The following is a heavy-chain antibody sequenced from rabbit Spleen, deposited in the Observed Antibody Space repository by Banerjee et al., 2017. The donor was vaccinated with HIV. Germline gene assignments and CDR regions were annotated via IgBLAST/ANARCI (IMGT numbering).Heavy chain of an antibody. CDR1: GFTISSSYW. Sequence: QEQLVESGGGLVQPEGSLTLTCTASGFTISSSYWMCWVRQAPGKGLEWVACIWGGDVHYSYYATWAKGRSTISKTSSTTVDLKMTRLTAADTAIYFCARAENGDGEPFNLWGPGTLVTVS. CDR2: IWGGDVHYS. CDR3: ARAENGDGEPFNL. J-gene: IGHJ4*01. D-gene: IGHD2-1*01. V-gene: IGHV1S45*01.